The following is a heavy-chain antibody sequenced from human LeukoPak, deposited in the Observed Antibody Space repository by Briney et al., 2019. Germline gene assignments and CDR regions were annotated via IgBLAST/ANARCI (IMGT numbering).Heavy chain of an antibody. J-gene: IGHJ3*02. D-gene: IGHD3-22*01. CDR1: GFTSSSYA. V-gene: IGHV3-23*01. CDR2: ISGSGGST. Sequence: PGRSLRLSCAASGFTSSSYAMSWVRQAPGKGLEWVSAISGSGGSTYYADSVKGGFTNHRDHSKNTLYLQMNRLRTEDTAVIYCGKDENYDGRGYNYTDAFDIWGQGTMVTVFS. CDR3: GKDENYDGRGYNYTDAFDI.